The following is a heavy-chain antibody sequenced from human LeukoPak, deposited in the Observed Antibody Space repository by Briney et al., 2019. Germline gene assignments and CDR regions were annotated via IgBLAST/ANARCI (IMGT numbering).Heavy chain of an antibody. CDR2: ISAYNGNT. CDR3: ARVGLTPVDY. Sequence: ASVTLSCTASGYTFTCYGNTWVRQAPGPGLEWMGWISAYNGNTSYAQKVQGRVTMTTDTSTSTAYMELRRLRSDDAAVYHSARVGLTPVDYWGQGTLVTVSS. V-gene: IGHV1-18*04. CDR1: GYTFTCYG. J-gene: IGHJ4*02.